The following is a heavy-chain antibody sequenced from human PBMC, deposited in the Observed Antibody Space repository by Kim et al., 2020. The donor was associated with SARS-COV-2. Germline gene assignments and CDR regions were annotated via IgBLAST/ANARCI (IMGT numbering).Heavy chain of an antibody. CDR2: IIPIFGTA. Sequence: SVKVSCKASGCTFSSYAISWVRQAPGQGLEWMGGIIPIFGTANYAQKFQGRVTITADESTSTAYMELSSLRSEDTAVYYCARGGSIVVVVAAMYAFDIWGQRTMGTVSS. CDR1: GCTFSSYA. D-gene: IGHD2-15*01. V-gene: IGHV1-69*13. CDR3: ARGGSIVVVVAAMYAFDI. J-gene: IGHJ3*02.